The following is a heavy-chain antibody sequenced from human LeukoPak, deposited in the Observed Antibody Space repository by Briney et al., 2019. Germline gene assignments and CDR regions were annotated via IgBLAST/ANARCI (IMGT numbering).Heavy chain of an antibody. CDR3: AKGGYYDSSGYYY. Sequence: PGGSLRLSCAAPGFTFSSYGMHWVRQAPGKGLEWVAVIWYDGSNKYYADSVKGRFTISRDNSKNTLYLQMNSLRAEDTAVYYCAKGGYYDSSGYYYWGQGTLVTVSS. CDR2: IWYDGSNK. J-gene: IGHJ4*02. D-gene: IGHD3-22*01. CDR1: GFTFSSYG. V-gene: IGHV3-33*06.